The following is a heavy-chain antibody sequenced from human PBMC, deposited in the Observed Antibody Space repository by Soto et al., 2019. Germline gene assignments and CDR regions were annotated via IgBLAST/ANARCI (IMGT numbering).Heavy chain of an antibody. CDR3: ARGNGYYETSGDFNS. D-gene: IGHD3-22*01. J-gene: IGHJ4*02. CDR1: GYSITSGYY. CDR2: GYHRGTS. Sequence: SETLSLTCTVSGYSITSGYYWGWIRQPPGKGLEWIGSGYHRGTSYYNPSLQSRVTVSVDTSKNQFSLRLTSVTAADTAVYYCARGNGYYETSGDFNSWGQGVLVTVYS. V-gene: IGHV4-38-2*02.